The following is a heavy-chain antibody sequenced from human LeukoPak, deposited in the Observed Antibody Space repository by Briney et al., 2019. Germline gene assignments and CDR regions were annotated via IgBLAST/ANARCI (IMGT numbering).Heavy chain of an antibody. CDR2: IIPIFGTA. J-gene: IGHJ6*02. D-gene: IGHD2-2*02. CDR3: ARDLKGCSSTSCYTINYYYYGMDV. V-gene: IGHV1-69*13. Sequence: SVKVSCKASGGTFSSYAISWVRQAPGQGLEWMGGIIPIFGTANYAQKFQGRVTITADESTSTAYMELSSLRSEDTAVYYCARDLKGCSSTSCYTINYYYYGMDVWGQGTTVTVSS. CDR1: GGTFSSYA.